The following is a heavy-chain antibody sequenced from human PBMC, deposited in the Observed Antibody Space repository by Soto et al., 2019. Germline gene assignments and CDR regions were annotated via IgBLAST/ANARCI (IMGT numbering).Heavy chain of an antibody. Sequence: SVKVSCKASGVTFSSYAISWVRQAPGQGLEWMGGIIPIFGTANYAQKFQGRVTITADESTSTAYMELSSLRSEDTAVYYCAREGGYSGYGGMDVWGQGTTVTVSS. CDR1: GVTFSSYA. CDR3: AREGGYSGYGGMDV. CDR2: IIPIFGTA. D-gene: IGHD5-12*01. V-gene: IGHV1-69*13. J-gene: IGHJ6*02.